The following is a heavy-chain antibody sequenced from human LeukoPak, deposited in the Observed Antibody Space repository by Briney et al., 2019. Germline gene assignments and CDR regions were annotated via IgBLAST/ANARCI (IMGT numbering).Heavy chain of an antibody. CDR1: GFTFSDYY. CDR2: VSSTGSYT. D-gene: IGHD1-1*01. V-gene: IGHV3-11*03. Sequence: GGSLRLSCAASGFTFSDYYMSWIRQAPGKGLEWVSFVSSTGSYTNFADSVKGRFSISRDNAKNSLYLQMNSLRAEDTAIYYCAKSHASIWNVYDYWGQGTLVTVSS. CDR3: AKSHASIWNVYDY. J-gene: IGHJ4*02.